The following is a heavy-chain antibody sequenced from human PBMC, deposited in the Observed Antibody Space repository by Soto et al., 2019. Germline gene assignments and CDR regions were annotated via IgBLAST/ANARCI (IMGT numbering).Heavy chain of an antibody. Sequence: QVQLVQSGPEVRKPGASVRLSCATSGYNFNQYYIHWVRQAPGQGLEWMGIINLRGGTTEYAHKFRGRVTGTGDTYTRTAYMELSSLRSEDTDVYFCARGPDDSDVPRWDHWGKGTLIPVSS. V-gene: IGHV1-46*02. CDR3: ARGPDDSDVPRWDH. J-gene: IGHJ4*02. D-gene: IGHD4-17*01. CDR1: GYNFNQYY. CDR2: INLRGGTT.